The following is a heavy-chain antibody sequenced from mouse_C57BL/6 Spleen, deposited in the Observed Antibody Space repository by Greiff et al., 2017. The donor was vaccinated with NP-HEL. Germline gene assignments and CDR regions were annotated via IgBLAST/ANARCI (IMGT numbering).Heavy chain of an antibody. J-gene: IGHJ4*01. Sequence: QVQLQQPGAELVMPGASVKLSCKASGYTFTSYWMHWVKQRPGQGLEWIGEIDPSDSYTNYNQKFKGKSTWTVDKSSSTAYMQLSSLTSEDSAVYYCARGDGFLYAMDYWGQGTSVTVSS. V-gene: IGHV1-69*01. CDR1: GYTFTSYW. CDR3: ARGDGFLYAMDY. CDR2: IDPSDSYT.